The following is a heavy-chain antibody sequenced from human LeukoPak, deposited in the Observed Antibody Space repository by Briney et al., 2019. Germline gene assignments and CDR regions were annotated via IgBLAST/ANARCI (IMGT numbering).Heavy chain of an antibody. V-gene: IGHV1-8*01. J-gene: IGHJ5*02. CDR2: MNPNSGNT. CDR1: GYTFTSYD. Sequence: ASVKVSCKASGYTFTSYDINWVRQATGQGIEGMGWMNPNSGNTGYAQKFQGRVTMTRNTSISTAYMELSSLRSEDTAVYYCARGRYVRNWFDPWGQGTLVTVSS. CDR3: ARGRYVRNWFDP. D-gene: IGHD3-16*01.